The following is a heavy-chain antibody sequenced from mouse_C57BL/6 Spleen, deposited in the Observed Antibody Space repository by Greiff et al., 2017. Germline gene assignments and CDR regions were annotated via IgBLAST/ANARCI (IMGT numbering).Heavy chain of an antibody. CDR2: IHPNSGST. D-gene: IGHD2-5*01. V-gene: IGHV1-64*01. CDR3: ARSNYYAMDY. Sequence: QVQLQQPGAELVKPGASVKLSCKASGYTFTSYWMHWVKQRPGQVLEWIGMIHPNSGSTNYNEKFKGKDTLTVDKSSSTAYMQLSSLTSEDSAVYYCARSNYYAMDYWGQGTSVTVSS. CDR1: GYTFTSYW. J-gene: IGHJ4*01.